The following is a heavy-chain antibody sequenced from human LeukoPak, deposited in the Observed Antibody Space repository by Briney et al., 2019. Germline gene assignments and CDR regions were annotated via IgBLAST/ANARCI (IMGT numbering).Heavy chain of an antibody. CDR1: GFTFSNYW. CDR3: AREGGVYYYYMDV. V-gene: IGHV3-7*01. Sequence: PGGSLRLSCAASGFTFSNYWMSWVRQAPGKGLEWVANIRQDGSEKYYVDSVKGRFTISRDNAKNSLSLQMNSLRAEDTAVYYCAREGGVYYYYMDVWGKGTTVTVSS. CDR2: IRQDGSEK. D-gene: IGHD2-15*01. J-gene: IGHJ6*03.